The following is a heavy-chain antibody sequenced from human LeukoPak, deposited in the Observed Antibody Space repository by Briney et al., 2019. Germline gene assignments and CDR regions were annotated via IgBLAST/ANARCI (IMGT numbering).Heavy chain of an antibody. D-gene: IGHD3-3*01. CDR3: ARGPTYYDFWSGPKYYMDV. CDR1: GGSFSGYY. CDR2: INHSGST. V-gene: IGHV4-34*01. Sequence: SETLSLTCAVYGGSFSGYYWSWIRQPPGKGLEWIGEINHSGSTNYNPSLKSRVTISVDTSKNQFSLKLSSVTAADTAVYYRARGPTYYDFWSGPKYYMDVWGKGTTVTVSS. J-gene: IGHJ6*03.